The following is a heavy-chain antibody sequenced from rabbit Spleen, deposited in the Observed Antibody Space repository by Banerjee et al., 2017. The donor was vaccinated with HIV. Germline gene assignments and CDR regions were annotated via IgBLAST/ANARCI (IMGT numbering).Heavy chain of an antibody. J-gene: IGHJ4*01. CDR2: VDSGDGDT. CDR1: GFSFSNIYW. CDR3: VRDQAGDADYGPYYLNL. Sequence: QQQLEESGGGLVKPGGTLTLTCTASGFSFSNIYWICWVRQAPGKGLEWIACVDSGDGDTYYANWAKGRFTISKTSSTTVTLQMTSLTAADTATYFCVRDQAGDADYGPYYLNLWGPGPLVTVS. V-gene: IGHV1S45*01. D-gene: IGHD2-1*01.